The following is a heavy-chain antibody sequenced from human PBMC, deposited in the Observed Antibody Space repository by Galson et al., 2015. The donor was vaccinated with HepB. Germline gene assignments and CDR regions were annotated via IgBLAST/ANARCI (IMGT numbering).Heavy chain of an antibody. J-gene: IGHJ5*02. V-gene: IGHV3-13*01. CDR3: ARAVAGTHWLDP. CDR2: IDTFGGT. Sequence: SLRLSCAASGFTFSTYDMHWVRQVAGRGLEWVSGIDTFGGTYYPDSVKGRFTISRDNGKNSLYLQMNILGAGDVAVYYCARAVAGTHWLDPWGQGLLVTVSS. D-gene: IGHD6-19*01. CDR1: GFTFSTYD.